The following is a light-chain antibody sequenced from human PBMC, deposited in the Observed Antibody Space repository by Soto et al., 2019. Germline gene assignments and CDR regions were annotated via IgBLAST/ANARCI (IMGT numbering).Light chain of an antibody. Sequence: EIVLTQSPGTLSLSPGERATLSCRASHSVSSRYLAWYQQKPGQAPRLLIYGASSRATGIPDRFSGSGSGTDFTLTISRLEPEDFAVYYCQQYVSSPPYTFGQGTKLEIK. V-gene: IGKV3-20*01. CDR1: HSVSSRY. CDR2: GAS. CDR3: QQYVSSPPYT. J-gene: IGKJ2*01.